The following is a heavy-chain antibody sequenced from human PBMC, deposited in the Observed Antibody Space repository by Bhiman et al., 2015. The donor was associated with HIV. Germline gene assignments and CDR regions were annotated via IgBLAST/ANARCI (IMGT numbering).Heavy chain of an antibody. CDR1: GFTFSTYS. CDR3: ARSPYGGKREEI. D-gene: IGHD4/OR15-4a*01. CDR2: IYTGGHT. J-gene: IGHJ3*02. Sequence: EVQLVESGGGLVKPGGSLRLSCAASGFTFSTYSMNWVRQAPGKGLEWISVIYTGGHTNYADSVKGRFIISRDTSKNTVYLQMNSLRAEDTAVYFCARSPYGGKREEIWGHGTMVTVFS. V-gene: IGHV3-66*01.